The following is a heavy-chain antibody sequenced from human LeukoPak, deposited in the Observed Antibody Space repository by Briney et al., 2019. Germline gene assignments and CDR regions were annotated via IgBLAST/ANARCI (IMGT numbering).Heavy chain of an antibody. CDR3: ASSSNWNYVMAY. CDR2: IIPIFGTA. J-gene: IGHJ4*02. Sequence: SVKVSCKASGGTFSSDAISWVRQAPGQGLEWMGGIIPIFGTANYAQKFQGRVTITTDESTSTAYMELSSLRSEDTAVYYCASSSNWNYVMAYWGQGTLVTVSS. V-gene: IGHV1-69*05. D-gene: IGHD1-7*01. CDR1: GGTFSSDA.